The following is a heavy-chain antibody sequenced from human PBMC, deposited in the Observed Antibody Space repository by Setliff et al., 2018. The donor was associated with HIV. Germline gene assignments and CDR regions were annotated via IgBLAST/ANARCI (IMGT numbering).Heavy chain of an antibody. V-gene: IGHV4-39*01. CDR1: GGSISSGSYY. CDR2: IYYSGST. D-gene: IGHD6-25*01. CDR3: ARYSPRGYTLTGPY. J-gene: IGHJ4*02. Sequence: SETLSLTCTVSGGSISSGSYYWGWIRQPPGKGLEWIGSIYYSGSTYYNPSLQSRVTISVDTSKNLFSLRLSSVTASDTAVYYCARYSPRGYTLTGPYWGQGTLVTVSS.